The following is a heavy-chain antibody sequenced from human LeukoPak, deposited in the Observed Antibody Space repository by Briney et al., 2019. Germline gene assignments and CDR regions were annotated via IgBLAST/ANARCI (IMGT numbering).Heavy chain of an antibody. J-gene: IGHJ3*02. D-gene: IGHD3-22*01. V-gene: IGHV3-33*08. CDR2: IWFDGIRK. Sequence: GGSLRLSCAASGFTFSSYEMNWVRQAPGKGLEWVAAIWFDGIRKYYADSVKGRLTISRDNSKNTLYLQMNSLRAEDTAVYYCARDLEDSSPFGAFDMWGQGTMVTVSS. CDR1: GFTFSSYE. CDR3: ARDLEDSSPFGAFDM.